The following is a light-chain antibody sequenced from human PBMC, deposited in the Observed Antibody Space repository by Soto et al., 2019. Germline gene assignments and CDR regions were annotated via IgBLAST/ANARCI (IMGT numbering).Light chain of an antibody. V-gene: IGKV3-15*01. CDR1: QSVSSN. CDR3: QQSYISPRT. CDR2: GAS. J-gene: IGKJ1*01. Sequence: EIVMTQSPATLSVSPGERATLSCRASQSVSSNLAWYQQKPGQAPRLLIYGASTRATGIPARFSGSGSGTDFTLTISSLQPEDFATYYCQQSYISPRTFGQGTKVDIK.